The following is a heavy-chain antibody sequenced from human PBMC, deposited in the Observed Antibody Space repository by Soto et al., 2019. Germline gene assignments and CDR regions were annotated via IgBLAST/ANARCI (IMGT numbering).Heavy chain of an antibody. Sequence: QVQVQQSGPGLVKPSETLSLTCTVSSGPSKSHNWGWIRQPPGRGLEWIGYVYDTWSTSYNPSLKRRVTVSADASTNRISLTRRFVTAADTAVYYCVRQGIGFLHGLVDVWGQGTTVIVSS. CDR2: VYDTWST. CDR1: SGPSKSHN. J-gene: IGHJ6*01. CDR3: VRQGIGFLHGLVDV. V-gene: IGHV4-59*08. D-gene: IGHD3-10*01.